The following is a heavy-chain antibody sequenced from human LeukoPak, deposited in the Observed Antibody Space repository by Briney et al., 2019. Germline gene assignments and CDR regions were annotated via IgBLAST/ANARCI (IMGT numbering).Heavy chain of an antibody. CDR3: AATYYYDSSGYPLDY. Sequence: GGSLRLSCAASGFTFSSYAMSWVRQAPGKGLEWVSAISGSGGSTYYADSVKGRFTISRDNSKNTLYLQMNSLRAEDTAVYYCAATYYYDSSGYPLDYWGQGTLVTVSS. D-gene: IGHD3-22*01. CDR1: GFTFSSYA. V-gene: IGHV3-23*01. J-gene: IGHJ4*02. CDR2: ISGSGGST.